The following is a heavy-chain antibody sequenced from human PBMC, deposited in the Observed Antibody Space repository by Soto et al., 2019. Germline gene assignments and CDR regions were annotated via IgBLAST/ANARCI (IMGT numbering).Heavy chain of an antibody. J-gene: IGHJ6*02. CDR2: IIPSFGTA. D-gene: IGHD1-26*01. CDR3: ANANGHMVGGYYFYYGMDV. Sequence: QVQLVQSGAEVKKPGSSVKVSCKTSGGTFTSHAINWVRQAPGQGLEWMGGIIPSFGTANYAQKFQGRVTISADESTDTAYIELSGLRSEDTAKYFCANANGHMVGGYYFYYGMDVWGQGTSITVSS. V-gene: IGHV1-69*12. CDR1: GGTFTSHA.